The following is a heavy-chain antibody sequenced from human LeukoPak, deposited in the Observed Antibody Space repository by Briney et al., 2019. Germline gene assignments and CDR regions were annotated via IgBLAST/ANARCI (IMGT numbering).Heavy chain of an antibody. CDR2: IYHSGST. V-gene: IGHV4-30-2*01. CDR1: GRSISSGGYS. Sequence: SETLSLTCAVSGRSISSGGYSWSWIRQPPGKGLEWIGYIYHSGSTYYNPSLKSRVTISVDRSKNQFSLKLSSVTAADTAVYYCARVRGGYYFDYWGQGTLVTVSS. D-gene: IGHD3-16*01. J-gene: IGHJ4*02. CDR3: ARVRGGYYFDY.